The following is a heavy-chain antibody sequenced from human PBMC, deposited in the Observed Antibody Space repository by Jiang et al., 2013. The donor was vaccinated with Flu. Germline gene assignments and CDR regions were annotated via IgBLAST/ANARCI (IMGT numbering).Heavy chain of an antibody. J-gene: IGHJ4*02. V-gene: IGHV4-34*01. CDR3: ARHRDGGRKTFDF. Sequence: LLKPSETLSLPCDVYGASFSGYYWSWVRQPPGRGLEWIGEINPSGGTGYNPSLKSRVTLSIDTSKNHFSLKLTSVTAADTAVYFCARHRDGGRKTFDFWGQGTLVTVSS. D-gene: IGHD4-23*01. CDR2: INPSGGT. CDR1: GASFSGYY.